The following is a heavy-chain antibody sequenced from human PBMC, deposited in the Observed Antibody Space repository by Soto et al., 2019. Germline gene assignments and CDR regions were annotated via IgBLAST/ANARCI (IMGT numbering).Heavy chain of an antibody. J-gene: IGHJ4*02. D-gene: IGHD2-2*02. CDR3: ASRYCSSTSCYNRPLDY. CDR2: ISYDGSNK. V-gene: IGHV3-30-3*01. Sequence: GGSLRLSCAASGFTFSSYAMHWVRQAPGKGLEWVAVISYDGSNKYYADSVKGRFTISRDNSKNTLYLQMNSLRAEDTAVYYCASRYCSSTSCYNRPLDYWGQGTLVTVSS. CDR1: GFTFSSYA.